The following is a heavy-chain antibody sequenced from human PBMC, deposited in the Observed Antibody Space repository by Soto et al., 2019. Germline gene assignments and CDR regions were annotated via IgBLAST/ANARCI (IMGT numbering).Heavy chain of an antibody. Sequence: PGGSLRLSCTGSGFTFGNNAMTWFRQAPGKGLEWVGFIRSKNYGRTTEYAASVQGRFTISRDDSKGIAYLEMNSLTTDDTAVHYCSRPSYYYDSSGFEPGAFDIWGQGTMVTVS. D-gene: IGHD3-22*01. CDR3: SRPSYYYDSSGFEPGAFDI. J-gene: IGHJ3*02. CDR2: IRSKNYGRTT. V-gene: IGHV3-49*03. CDR1: GFTFGNNA.